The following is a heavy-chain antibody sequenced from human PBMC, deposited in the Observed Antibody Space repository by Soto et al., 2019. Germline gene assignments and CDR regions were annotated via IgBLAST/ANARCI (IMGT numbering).Heavy chain of an antibody. V-gene: IGHV1-18*01. Sequence: QIQLVQSATEVREPGASVKVSCQASGYTFTSYGIIWVRQAPGQGLELMGWISGYNNNKNYAQKYQARVTMTIDTSTRTAYMELRSLRSDDTAVYYCARVGAIAPAEGDYWGQGTLVTVSS. CDR2: ISGYNNNK. CDR1: GYTFTSYG. J-gene: IGHJ4*02. CDR3: ARVGAIAPAEGDY. D-gene: IGHD6-13*01.